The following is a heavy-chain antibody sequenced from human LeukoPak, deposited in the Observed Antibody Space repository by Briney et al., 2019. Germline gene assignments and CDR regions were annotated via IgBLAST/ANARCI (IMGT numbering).Heavy chain of an antibody. CDR1: GYTFTGYY. CDR3: AGAPWSRPSHFDY. Sequence: ASVKVSCKASGYTFTGYYMHWVRQAPGQGLEWMGWINPNSGGTNYAQKFQGRVTMTRDTSISTAYMELSRLRSDDTAVYYCAGAPWSRPSHFDYWGQGTLVTVSS. D-gene: IGHD6-6*01. J-gene: IGHJ4*02. CDR2: INPNSGGT. V-gene: IGHV1-2*02.